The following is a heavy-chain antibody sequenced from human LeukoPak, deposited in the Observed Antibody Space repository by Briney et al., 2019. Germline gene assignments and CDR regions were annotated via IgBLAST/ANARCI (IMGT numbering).Heavy chain of an antibody. D-gene: IGHD1-14*01. CDR1: GYTFTTYY. V-gene: IGHV1-46*01. J-gene: IGHJ4*02. CDR2: INPSGGST. CDR3: ARTMAGHRISYYFDY. Sequence: ASVKVSCKASGYTFTTYYMHWVRQAPGQGLEWMGIINPSGGSTNYAQKFQGRVTMTRDTSTSAVYMELSSLRSEDTAVYYCARTMAGHRISYYFDYWGQGTLVTVSS.